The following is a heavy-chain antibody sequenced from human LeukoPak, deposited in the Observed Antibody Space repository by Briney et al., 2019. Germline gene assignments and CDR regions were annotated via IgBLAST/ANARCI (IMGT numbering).Heavy chain of an antibody. V-gene: IGHV4-38-2*02. CDR3: ARVVVVAATLTGSYYYYYYMDV. Sequence: SETLSLTCTVSGHSISSGYYWGWIRQPPGKGLEWIGSIYHSGNTYYNPSLKSRVTISVDTSKNQFSLKLSSVTAADTAVYYCARVVVVAATLTGSYYYYYYMDVWGKGTTVTVSS. CDR1: GHSISSGYY. J-gene: IGHJ6*03. CDR2: IYHSGNT. D-gene: IGHD2-15*01.